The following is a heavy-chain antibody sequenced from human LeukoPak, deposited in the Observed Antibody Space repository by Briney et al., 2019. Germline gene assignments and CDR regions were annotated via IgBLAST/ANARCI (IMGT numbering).Heavy chain of an antibody. J-gene: IGHJ5*02. CDR1: GYTVTSYD. CDR3: ARAPCGSCYNWFDP. V-gene: IGHV7-4-1*02. Sequence: GASVKVSCKASGYTVTSYDINWVRQAPGQGLEWTGWINTNTGNPTYAQGFTGRFVFSLDTSVSTAYLQISSLKAEDTAVYYCARAPCGSCYNWFDPWGQGTLVTVSS. D-gene: IGHD2-15*01. CDR2: INTNTGNP.